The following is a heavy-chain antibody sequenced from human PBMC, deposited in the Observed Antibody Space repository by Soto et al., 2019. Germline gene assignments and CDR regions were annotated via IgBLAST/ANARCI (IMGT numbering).Heavy chain of an antibody. CDR2: ISGSGGST. CDR3: ARRSSGWYFDY. D-gene: IGHD6-19*01. Sequence: EVQVLESGGGLVQPGGSLRLSCAASGFTFSSYAMNWVRQAPGKGLEWVSVISGSGGSTYYADSVKGRFTISRDNSKNTLYLQMNSLSAEDTAVDYGARRSSGWYFDYGGQGTLVTVSS. V-gene: IGHV3-23*01. J-gene: IGHJ4*02. CDR1: GFTFSSYA.